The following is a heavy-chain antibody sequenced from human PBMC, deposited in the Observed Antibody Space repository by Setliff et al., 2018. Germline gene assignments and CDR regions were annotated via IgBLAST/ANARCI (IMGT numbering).Heavy chain of an antibody. CDR3: ARGGGYFDY. V-gene: IGHV1-18*01. J-gene: IGHJ4*02. CDR2: ISAYKGNT. D-gene: IGHD1-26*01. CDR1: GYTFINYD. Sequence: ASVKVSCKASGYTFINYDFNWVRQAPGQGLEWMGWISAYKGNTNYAQKFQGRVTMTTDPSTSTAYLEVLSLGSDDTAVYYCARGGGYFDYWGQGTLVTVSS.